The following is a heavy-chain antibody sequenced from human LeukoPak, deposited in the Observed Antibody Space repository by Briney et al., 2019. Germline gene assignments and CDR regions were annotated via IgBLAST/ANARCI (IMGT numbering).Heavy chain of an antibody. V-gene: IGHV5-51*01. CDR2: IYPGKSDT. Sequence: GEPLKISCKGSGYSFTNYWIGWVRQMPGKGLEWMGIIYPGKSDTRYSPSFQGQVTISADKSSSTAYLQWSSLKASDSAMYYCARAPSAADASWGQGTLVTVSS. CDR3: ARAPSAADAS. CDR1: GYSFTNYW. D-gene: IGHD6-13*01. J-gene: IGHJ4*02.